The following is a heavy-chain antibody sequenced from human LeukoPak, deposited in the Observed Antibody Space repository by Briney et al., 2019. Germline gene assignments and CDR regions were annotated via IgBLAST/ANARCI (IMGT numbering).Heavy chain of an antibody. CDR2: IRSKANSYAT. CDR3: TRNSRLAYYYYYMDV. Sequence: GGSLRLSCAASGFTFSSYWMSWVRQASGKGLEWVGRIRSKANSYATAYAASVKGRFTISRDDSKNTAYLQMNSLKTEDTAVYYCTRNSRLAYYYYYMDVWGKGTTVTVSS. J-gene: IGHJ6*03. D-gene: IGHD6-19*01. V-gene: IGHV3-73*01. CDR1: GFTFSSYW.